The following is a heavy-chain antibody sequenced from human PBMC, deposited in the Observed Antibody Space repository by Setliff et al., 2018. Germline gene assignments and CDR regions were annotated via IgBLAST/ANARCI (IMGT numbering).Heavy chain of an antibody. D-gene: IGHD3-22*01. V-gene: IGHV3-66*02. CDR3: ANGWGYYYDSSGYYSDAFDI. J-gene: IGHJ3*02. CDR2: IYSGTI. CDR1: GFTLSDNY. Sequence: PGGSLRLSCAASGFTLSDNYMTWIRQAPGKGLEWVSYIYSGTIYYANSVKGRFTISRDNSKNTLYLQMNSLRAEDTAVYYCANGWGYYYDSSGYYSDAFDIWGQGTMVTVSS.